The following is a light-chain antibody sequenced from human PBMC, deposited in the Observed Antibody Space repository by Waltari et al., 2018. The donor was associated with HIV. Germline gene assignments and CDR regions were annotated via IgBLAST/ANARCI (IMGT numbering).Light chain of an antibody. CDR3: QQTYSAPIT. J-gene: IGKJ5*01. CDR1: QGISYY. Sequence: DIQMTQSPSSLFASVGDRVNITCRASQGISYYLNWYQQKPGQVPKLLIYIAFNLQTGVPSRFSGSGFGTDFTLTISSLEPEDSAIYYCQQTYSAPITFGQGTRLEI. V-gene: IGKV1-39*01. CDR2: IAF.